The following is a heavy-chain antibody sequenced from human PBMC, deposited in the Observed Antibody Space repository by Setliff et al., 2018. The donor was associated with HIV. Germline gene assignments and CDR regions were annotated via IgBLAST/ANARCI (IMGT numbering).Heavy chain of an antibody. D-gene: IGHD2-2*01. V-gene: IGHV4-34*01. Sequence: SETLSLTCAVYGESLSGYHWSWIRQPPGKGLQWIGEINHSGSTTYNPSLERRVTISVDTSKNQCSLKLSSVTAADTAVYYCARLYYLVGNWFDPWGQGTLVTVSS. CDR2: INHSGST. J-gene: IGHJ5*02. CDR3: ARLYYLVGNWFDP. CDR1: GESLSGYH.